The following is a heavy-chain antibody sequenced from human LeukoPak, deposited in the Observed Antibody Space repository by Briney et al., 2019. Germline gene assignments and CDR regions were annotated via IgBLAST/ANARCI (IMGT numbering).Heavy chain of an antibody. J-gene: IGHJ4*02. CDR3: ARASIAAAANSPCYFDY. D-gene: IGHD6-13*01. CDR1: GYTFTRYG. Sequence: ASETVSRKASGYTFTRYGISWVRQAPRQGLKWMGWVNPYNGNTNYAQKLQGRVTMTTDTSTSTAYMVLRSLRSDDTAVYYCARASIAAAANSPCYFDYWAQGTLVTVSS. CDR2: VNPYNGNT. V-gene: IGHV1-18*01.